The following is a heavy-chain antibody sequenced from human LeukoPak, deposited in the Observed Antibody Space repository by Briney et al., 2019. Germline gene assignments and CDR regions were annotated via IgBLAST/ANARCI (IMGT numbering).Heavy chain of an antibody. D-gene: IGHD2-2*02. CDR3: ARVENQLLYPFYYYYGMDV. CDR2: INHSGST. J-gene: IGHJ6*02. V-gene: IGHV4-34*01. Sequence: SETLSLTCAVYGGSFSGYYWSWIRQHPGKGLEWIGEINHSGSTNYNPSLKSRVTISVDTSKNQFSLKLSSVTAADTAVYYCARVENQLLYPFYYYYGMDVWGQGTTVTVSS. CDR1: GGSFSGYY.